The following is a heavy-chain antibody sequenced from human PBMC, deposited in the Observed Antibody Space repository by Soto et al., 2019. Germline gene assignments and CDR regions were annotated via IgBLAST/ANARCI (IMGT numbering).Heavy chain of an antibody. CDR2: IYPGDSDT. Sequence: PGESLKISCDGSGYSFTSDCIGLVRQMPGKGLEWMGIIYPGDSDTRYSPSFQGQVTISADKSISTAYLQWSSLKASDTAMYYCARRDSNSMNYWGQGTLVTVSS. V-gene: IGHV5-51*01. CDR1: GYSFTSDC. CDR3: ARRDSNSMNY. D-gene: IGHD3-22*01. J-gene: IGHJ4*02.